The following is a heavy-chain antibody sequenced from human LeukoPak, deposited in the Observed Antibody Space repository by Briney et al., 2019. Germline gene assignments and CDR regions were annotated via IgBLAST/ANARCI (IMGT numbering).Heavy chain of an antibody. CDR2: IYYSGST. CDR1: GASISSSTDY. J-gene: IGHJ5*02. CDR3: AGLIRPGWFDP. Sequence: PSETLSLTCTVSGASISSSTDYWGWIRQPPGKGLEWIANIYYSGSTYYNPSLKSRVTISVDTSKNQFSLKLSSVTAADPAVYYCAGLIRPGWFDPWGQGTLVTVSS. V-gene: IGHV4-39*01. D-gene: IGHD1-14*01.